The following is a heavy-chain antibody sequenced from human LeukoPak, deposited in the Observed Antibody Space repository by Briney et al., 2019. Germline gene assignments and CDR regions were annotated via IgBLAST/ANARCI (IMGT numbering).Heavy chain of an antibody. CDR3: AKDNCGGDCYSVSGFFDY. CDR2: ISWDGGST. Sequence: GGSLRLSCAASGFTFDDYTMHWVRQAPGKGLEWVSLISWDGGSTYYADSVKDRFTISRDNSKNSLYLQMNSLRTEDTALYYCAKDNCGGDCYSVSGFFDYWGQGTLVTVSS. V-gene: IGHV3-43*01. D-gene: IGHD2-21*02. J-gene: IGHJ4*02. CDR1: GFTFDDYT.